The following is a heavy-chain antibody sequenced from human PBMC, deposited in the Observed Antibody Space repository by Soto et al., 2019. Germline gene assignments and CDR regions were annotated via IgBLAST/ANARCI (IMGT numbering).Heavy chain of an antibody. CDR2: INAGNGNT. J-gene: IGHJ4*02. CDR1: GYTFTSYA. D-gene: IGHD1-26*01. CDR3: ARGVVVGAQAV. V-gene: IGHV1-3*01. Sequence: QVQLVQSGAEVKKPGASVKVSCKASGYTFTSYAMHWVRQAPGQRLEWMGWINAGNGNTKYSQKLQGRVTITRDTSASTAYMELSSLRSEDTAVYYCARGVVVGAQAVWGQGTLVTVSS.